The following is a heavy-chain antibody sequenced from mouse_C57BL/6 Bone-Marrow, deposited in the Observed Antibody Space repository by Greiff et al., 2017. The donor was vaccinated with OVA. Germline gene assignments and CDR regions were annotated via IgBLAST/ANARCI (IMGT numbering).Heavy chain of an antibody. Sequence: QVQLQQPGAELVKPGASVKLSCKASGYTFTSYWMQWVKQRPGQGLEWIGEIDPSDSYTNYNQKFKGKATLTVDTSSSTAYMQLSSLTSEDSAVYCCAREGIYYEYWGKGTVVTVSA. V-gene: IGHV1-50*01. CDR1: GYTFTSYW. CDR3: AREGIYYEY. CDR2: IDPSDSYT. D-gene: IGHD2-4*01. J-gene: IGHJ3*01.